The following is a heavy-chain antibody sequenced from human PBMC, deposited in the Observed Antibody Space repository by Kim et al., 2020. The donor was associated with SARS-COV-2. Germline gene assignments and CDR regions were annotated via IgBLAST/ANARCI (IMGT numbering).Heavy chain of an antibody. D-gene: IGHD2-8*01. CDR3: ARNPGGILYYPLDY. Sequence: AQRLPGRVTMTADTSTRTAYMELRSLRSDDTAVYYCARNPGGILYYPLDYWGQGTLVTVSS. V-gene: IGHV1-18*01. J-gene: IGHJ4*02.